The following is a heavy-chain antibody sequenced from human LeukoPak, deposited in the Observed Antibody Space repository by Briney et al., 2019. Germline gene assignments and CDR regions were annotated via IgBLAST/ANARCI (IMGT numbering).Heavy chain of an antibody. Sequence: GGSLRLSCAASGFTYSSYSMNWVRQAPGKGLEWVSSISSSSSYIYYADSLKGRFTISRDNAENSLYLQMNSLRAEDTAVYYCARCRVTHSSSSELDYWGQGTLVTVSS. V-gene: IGHV3-21*01. J-gene: IGHJ4*02. D-gene: IGHD6-6*01. CDR1: GFTYSSYS. CDR3: ARCRVTHSSSSELDY. CDR2: ISSSSSYI.